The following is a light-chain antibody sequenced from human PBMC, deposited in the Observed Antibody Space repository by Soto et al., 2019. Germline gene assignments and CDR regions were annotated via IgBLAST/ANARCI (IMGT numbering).Light chain of an antibody. CDR3: QQYGDSPLT. Sequence: EIVLTQSPGTLSLSPGERATLSCRASQSITTYLAWYQQKRGQAPRLLMYGASRRATGIPDRFSGSGFGTDFTLTISRLEPEDFAVYYCQQYGDSPLTFGGGTKVDIK. CDR1: QSITTY. V-gene: IGKV3-20*01. J-gene: IGKJ4*01. CDR2: GAS.